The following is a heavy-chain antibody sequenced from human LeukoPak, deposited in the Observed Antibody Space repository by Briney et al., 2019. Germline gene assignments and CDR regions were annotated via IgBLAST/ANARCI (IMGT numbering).Heavy chain of an antibody. CDR3: ARGGGGKFDY. D-gene: IGHD2-15*01. V-gene: IGHV3-30-3*01. Sequence: QAGGSLRLSCAASGFTFSSYAMHWVRQAPGKELEWVAVISYDGSNKYYADSVKGRFTISRDNSKNTLYLQMNSLRAEDTAVYYCARGGGGKFDYWGQGTLVTVSS. J-gene: IGHJ4*02. CDR1: GFTFSSYA. CDR2: ISYDGSNK.